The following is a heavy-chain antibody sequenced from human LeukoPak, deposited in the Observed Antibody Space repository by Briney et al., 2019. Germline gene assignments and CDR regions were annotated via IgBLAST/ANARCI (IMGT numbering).Heavy chain of an antibody. D-gene: IGHD3-22*01. CDR2: ISPVFGTA. CDR1: GGTFSSYA. V-gene: IGHV1-69*13. CDR3: ARTYYYDSSGYYRQEHYYFDY. Sequence: GASVKVSCKASGGTFSSYAIRWVRQGPGQGLEWMGGISPVFGTANYAQKFQGRVTITADESTSTAYMVLSSLRSEDTAVYYCARTYYYDSSGYYRQEHYYFDYWGQGTLVTVSS. J-gene: IGHJ4*02.